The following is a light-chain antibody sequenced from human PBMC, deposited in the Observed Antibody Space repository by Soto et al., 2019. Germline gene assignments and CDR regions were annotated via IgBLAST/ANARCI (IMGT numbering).Light chain of an antibody. CDR3: SSYTSSSTYV. CDR2: EVT. Sequence: QSVLTQPPSVSGSPGQSVTISRTGTSSDVGSYNRVSWYQQSPGTAPKLMIYEVTNRPSGVPDRFSGSKSGNTASLTISGLQAEDEADYSCSSYTSSSTYVFGTGTKVPVL. J-gene: IGLJ1*01. CDR1: SSDVGSYNR. V-gene: IGLV2-18*02.